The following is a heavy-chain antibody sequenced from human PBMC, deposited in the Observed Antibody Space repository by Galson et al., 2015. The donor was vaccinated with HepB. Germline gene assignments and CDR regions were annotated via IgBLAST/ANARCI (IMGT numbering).Heavy chain of an antibody. CDR1: GFTFSSYW. CDR2: INSDGTTT. D-gene: IGHD6-13*01. J-gene: IGHJ4*02. CDR3: ARTHYSSLTDY. V-gene: IGHV3-74*01. Sequence: LRLSCAASGFTFSSYWMHWVRQAPGKGLVWVSRINSDGTTTSYADSVKGRFTISRDNAKNTLYLQVNSLRAEDTAVYYCARTHYSSLTDYWGQGTPVTVSS.